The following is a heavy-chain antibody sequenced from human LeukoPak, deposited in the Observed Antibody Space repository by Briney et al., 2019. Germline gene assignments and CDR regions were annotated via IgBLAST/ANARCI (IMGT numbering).Heavy chain of an antibody. CDR2: INHSGST. CDR3: ARGEYSYGLGY. J-gene: IGHJ4*02. CDR1: GGSISSSSYY. D-gene: IGHD5-18*01. V-gene: IGHV4-39*07. Sequence: SETLSLTCTVSGGSISSSSYYWGWIRQPPGKGLEWIGEINHSGSTNYNPSLKSRVTISVDTSKNQFSLKLSSVTAADTAVYYCARGEYSYGLGYWGQGTLVTVSS.